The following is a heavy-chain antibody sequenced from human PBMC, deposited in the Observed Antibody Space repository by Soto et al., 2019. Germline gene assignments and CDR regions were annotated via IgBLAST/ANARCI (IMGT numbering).Heavy chain of an antibody. J-gene: IGHJ5*02. V-gene: IGHV3-23*01. CDR2: ISGSGGST. D-gene: IGHD2-2*01. CDR1: GFTFSSYA. Sequence: GGSLRLSCAASGFTFSSYAMSWVRQAPGKGLEWVSAISGSGGSTYYADSVKGRFTISRDNSKNTLYLQMNSLRAEDTAVYYCAKHPHLFPAAPLDPWGQGTMVTVSS. CDR3: AKHPHLFPAAPLDP.